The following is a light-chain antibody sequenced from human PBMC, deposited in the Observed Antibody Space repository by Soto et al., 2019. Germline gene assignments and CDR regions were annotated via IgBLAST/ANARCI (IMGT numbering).Light chain of an antibody. CDR2: AAS. V-gene: IGKV1-33*01. Sequence: DIQMTQSPSSLSASVGDRVTITCQASQDVSNYLSWYQQKPGKAPKLLISAASNLETGVPLRFSGSGSGTHITFTISSLQPEDVATYYCQQYDDLPFTFGGGSNVEIK. CDR1: QDVSNY. CDR3: QQYDDLPFT. J-gene: IGKJ4*01.